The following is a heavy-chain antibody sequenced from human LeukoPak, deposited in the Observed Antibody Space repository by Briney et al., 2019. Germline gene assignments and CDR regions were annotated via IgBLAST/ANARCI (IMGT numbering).Heavy chain of an antibody. D-gene: IGHD2-2*01. Sequence: WGSLRLSCAASGFTFSTYWMHWVRQAPGTGLVWVSLINSDGISTNYADSVKGRFTISRDNAKNTLYLQVNSLRAEDTAVYYCATDVPAVTIFGYWGQGTLVTVSS. V-gene: IGHV3-74*01. CDR1: GFTFSTYW. J-gene: IGHJ4*02. CDR3: ATDVPAVTIFGY. CDR2: INSDGIST.